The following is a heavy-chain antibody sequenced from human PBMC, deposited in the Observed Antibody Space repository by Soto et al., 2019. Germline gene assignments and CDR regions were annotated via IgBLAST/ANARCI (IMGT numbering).Heavy chain of an antibody. CDR1: GFTFSSYG. CDR3: AKGSRVTSSWYGSYYYYGMDV. J-gene: IGHJ6*02. D-gene: IGHD6-13*01. V-gene: IGHV3-30*18. CDR2: ISSDGKNK. Sequence: GGSLRLSCAASGFTFSSYGMHWVRQAPGKGLEWVAVISSDGKNKYYADSVKGRFTMSRDNSKNTLYLQMNSLRAEDTAVYYCAKGSRVTSSWYGSYYYYGMDVWGHGTTVTVSS.